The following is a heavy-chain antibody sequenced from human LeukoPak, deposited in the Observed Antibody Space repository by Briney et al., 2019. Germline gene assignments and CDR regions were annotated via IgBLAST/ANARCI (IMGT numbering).Heavy chain of an antibody. Sequence: SVKVSCKASGGTFSSYAISWVRQAPGQGLEWMGGIIPIFGTANYAQKFQGRVTITADESTSTAYMELSSLRSEDTAVYYCAGPTGPYYDILTGYSYGMDVWGQGTTVTVSS. CDR2: IIPIFGTA. J-gene: IGHJ6*02. D-gene: IGHD3-9*01. CDR3: AGPTGPYYDILTGYSYGMDV. V-gene: IGHV1-69*13. CDR1: GGTFSSYA.